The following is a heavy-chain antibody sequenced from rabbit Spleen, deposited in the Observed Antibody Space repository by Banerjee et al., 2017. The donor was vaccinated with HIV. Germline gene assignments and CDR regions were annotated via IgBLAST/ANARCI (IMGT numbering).Heavy chain of an antibody. D-gene: IGHD6-1*01. Sequence: QSLEESGGDLVKPGGSLKLSCKASGFDFSNYGMSWVRQAPGKGLEWIGYIDPIFHITTYASWVTGRFTISSHSAQNTLYLQLSSLTAADTATYFCVRDQAGDADFGPYYLNLWGPGTLVTVS. J-gene: IGHJ4*01. CDR2: IDPIFHIT. CDR1: GFDFSNYG. CDR3: VRDQAGDADFGPYYLNL. V-gene: IGHV1S7*01.